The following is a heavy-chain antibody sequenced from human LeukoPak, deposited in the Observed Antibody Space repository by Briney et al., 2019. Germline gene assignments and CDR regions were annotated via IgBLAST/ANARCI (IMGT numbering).Heavy chain of an antibody. CDR1: GFTFSNAW. J-gene: IGHJ4*02. CDR2: IKSKTDGGTT. D-gene: IGHD2-15*01. CDR3: TTHDIVVVVAAKDY. Sequence: GGSLRLSCAASGFTFSNAWMSWVRQAPGKGREWVVRIKSKTDGGTTDYAAPVKGRFTISRDDSKNTLYLQMNSLKTEDTAVYYCTTHDIVVVVAAKDYWGQGTLVTVSS. V-gene: IGHV3-15*01.